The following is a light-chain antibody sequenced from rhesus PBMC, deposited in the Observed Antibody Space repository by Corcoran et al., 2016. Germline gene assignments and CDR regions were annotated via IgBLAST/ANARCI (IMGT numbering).Light chain of an antibody. CDR1: QGISSW. CDR3: QQYSSRPFT. V-gene: IGKV1-22*01. Sequence: DIQMTQSPSSLSASVGDTVTITCRASQGISSWLAWYQQKPGKAPKLLIYKASSLHSGVPLRFSGSGSGTDFTLTISSLQSEDFATYYCQQYSSRPFTFGPGTKLDIK. J-gene: IGKJ3*01. CDR2: KAS.